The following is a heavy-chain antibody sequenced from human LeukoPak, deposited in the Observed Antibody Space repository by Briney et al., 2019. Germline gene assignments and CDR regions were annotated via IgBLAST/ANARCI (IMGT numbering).Heavy chain of an antibody. CDR2: IYHSGST. CDR1: GGSISNNNYY. D-gene: IGHD6-13*01. V-gene: IGHV4-39*07. Sequence: SETLSLTCTVSGGSISNNNYYWAWIRQPPGKGLEWIGEIYHSGSTNYNPSLKSRVTISVDKSKNQFSLKLSSVTAADTAVYYCARGPIAAAGTTGWFDPWGQGTLVTVSS. CDR3: ARGPIAAAGTTGWFDP. J-gene: IGHJ5*02.